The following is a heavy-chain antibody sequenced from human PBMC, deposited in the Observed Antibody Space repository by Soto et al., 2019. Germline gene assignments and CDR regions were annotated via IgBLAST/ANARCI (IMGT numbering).Heavy chain of an antibody. Sequence: WASVKVSCKASGYTFTGYYMHWVRQAPGQGLEWMGWINPNSGGTNYAQKFQGRVTMTRDTSISTAYMELSRLRSGDTAVYYCARVAPIAAAGILYNYYGMDVWGQGTTVTVSS. V-gene: IGHV1-2*02. CDR1: GYTFTGYY. CDR3: ARVAPIAAAGILYNYYGMDV. J-gene: IGHJ6*02. CDR2: INPNSGGT. D-gene: IGHD6-13*01.